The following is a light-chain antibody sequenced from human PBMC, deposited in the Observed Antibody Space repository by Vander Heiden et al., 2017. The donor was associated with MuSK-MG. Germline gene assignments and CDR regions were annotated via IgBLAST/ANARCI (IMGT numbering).Light chain of an antibody. V-gene: IGKV3-20*01. CDR1: QRVSGTY. CDR2: GAS. CDR3: HQYGGS. J-gene: IGKJ4*01. Sequence: EHVLAQSPGTLSLSPGERATLSCRASQRVSGTYLAWYQPRSGQAPRLLIYGASRRATGVPDRFSGSGSGTDFTLTISRLEPEDYAVYYCHQYGGSFGGGTKVEIK.